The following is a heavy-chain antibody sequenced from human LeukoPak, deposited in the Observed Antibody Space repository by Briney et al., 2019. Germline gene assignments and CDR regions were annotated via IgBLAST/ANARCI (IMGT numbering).Heavy chain of an antibody. V-gene: IGHV3-23*01. D-gene: IGHD3-9*01. J-gene: IGHJ4*02. Sequence: PGGSLRLSCVVSGFIFRNHAMSWVRQAPGKGLEWVSSISGSGANTYYAESVKGRLITSRDNSRNTLYLQMNSLSAEDTAAYYCAKSVHYDSLTNYFGGYYFDYWGQGTLVTVSS. CDR2: ISGSGANT. CDR1: GFIFRNHA. CDR3: AKSVHYDSLTNYFGGYYFDY.